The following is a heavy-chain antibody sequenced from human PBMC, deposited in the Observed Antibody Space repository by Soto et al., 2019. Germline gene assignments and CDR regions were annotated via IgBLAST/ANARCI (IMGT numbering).Heavy chain of an antibody. D-gene: IGHD1-26*01. J-gene: IGHJ3*02. V-gene: IGHV1-3*01. CDR2: INAGNGNT. Sequence: ASVKLSSEASGEAFTSCARHSVRQAPGKRLEWMGWINAGNGNTKYSQKFQGRVTITRDTSASTAYMELSSLRSEDTAVYYCAGGGLRGSAFDIWGQGTMVTVSS. CDR3: AGGGLRGSAFDI. CDR1: GEAFTSCA.